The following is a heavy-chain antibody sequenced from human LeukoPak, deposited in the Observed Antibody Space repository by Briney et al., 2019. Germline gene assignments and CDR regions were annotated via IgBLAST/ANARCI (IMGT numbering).Heavy chain of an antibody. V-gene: IGHV3-21*01. CDR3: VYDSSGYYYGY. D-gene: IGHD3-22*01. Sequence: GGSLRLSCAASGFTFSSYSMNWVRQAPGKGLEWVSSISSSSSYIYYADSVKGRYTISRDNAKNSLYLQMNSLRAEDTAVYYCVYDSSGYYYGYWGQGTLVIVSS. CDR2: ISSSSSYI. J-gene: IGHJ4*02. CDR1: GFTFSSYS.